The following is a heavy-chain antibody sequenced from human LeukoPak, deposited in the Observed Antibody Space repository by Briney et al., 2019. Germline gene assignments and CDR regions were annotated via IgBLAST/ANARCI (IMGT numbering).Heavy chain of an antibody. CDR2: ISVTGGSR. D-gene: IGHD3-22*01. CDR3: AKDQRGAPPRITMIVVVTFAY. V-gene: IGHV3-23*01. J-gene: IGHJ4*02. CDR1: GFTFSTYA. Sequence: VGSLRLSCAASGFTFSTYAMNWLRQAPGKGLELLSAISVTGGSRYYADSVKGRFSVSRDNSKNTLYLQMNSRRTEYTPVDYCAKDQRGAPPRITMIVVVTFAYWGPGTLVTVSS.